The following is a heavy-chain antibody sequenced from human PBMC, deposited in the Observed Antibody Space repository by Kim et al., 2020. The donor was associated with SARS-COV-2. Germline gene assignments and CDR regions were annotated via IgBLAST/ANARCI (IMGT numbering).Heavy chain of an antibody. CDR1: GFTFSSYS. D-gene: IGHD3-16*01. V-gene: IGHV3-48*02. CDR2: ISSSSSTI. J-gene: IGHJ4*02. CDR3: ALRGGRWLYPYDY. Sequence: GGSLRLSCAASGFTFSSYSMNWVRQAPGKGLEWLSYISSSSSTIYYADSVKGRFTISRDNAKNSLYLQMNSLRDDDTAVYYCALRGGRWLYPYDYWGQGTLVSVSS.